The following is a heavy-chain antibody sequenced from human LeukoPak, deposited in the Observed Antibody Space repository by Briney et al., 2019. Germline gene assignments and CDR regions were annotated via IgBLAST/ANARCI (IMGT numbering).Heavy chain of an antibody. V-gene: IGHV3-48*04. Sequence: GGSLRLSCAASGFTFNTYNMNWVRQAPGKGLEWVSYISSSGSTIYYADSVKGRFTISRDNAKNSLYLQMNSLRAEDTAVYYCTRDFGHWELNGGYYFDYWGQGTLVTVSS. D-gene: IGHD1-26*01. J-gene: IGHJ4*02. CDR2: ISSSGSTI. CDR1: GFTFNTYN. CDR3: TRDFGHWELNGGYYFDY.